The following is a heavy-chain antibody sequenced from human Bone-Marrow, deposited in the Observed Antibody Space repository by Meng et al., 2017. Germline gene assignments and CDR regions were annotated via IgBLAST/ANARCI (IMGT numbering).Heavy chain of an antibody. J-gene: IGHJ4*02. CDR2: IKSNSDGGTT. D-gene: IGHD6-13*01. CDR3: ATGAAAADH. CDR1: GFSFTDAW. V-gene: IGHV3-15*01. Sequence: VQLVGSGGGFVKPGGSLRLSCVASGFSFTDAWMSWVRQAPGKGLEWVGRIKSNSDGGTTDYAAPVKGRFTISRDDSKNTLYLQMNSLITEDTAVYFCATGAAAADHWGQGTLVTVSS.